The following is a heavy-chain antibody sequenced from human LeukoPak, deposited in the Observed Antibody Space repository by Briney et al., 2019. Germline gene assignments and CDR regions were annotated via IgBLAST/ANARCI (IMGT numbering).Heavy chain of an antibody. V-gene: IGHV4-38-2*02. CDR1: GYSISSGYY. D-gene: IGHD3-22*01. J-gene: IGHJ4*02. CDR3: ARGLDYYDSSGGGY. Sequence: SETLSLTCTVSGYSISSGYYWGWIRQPPGKGLEWIGSIYHSGSTYYNPSLKSRVTISVDTSKNQFSLKLSSVTAADTAVYYCARGLDYYDSSGGGYWGQGTLVTVSS. CDR2: IYHSGST.